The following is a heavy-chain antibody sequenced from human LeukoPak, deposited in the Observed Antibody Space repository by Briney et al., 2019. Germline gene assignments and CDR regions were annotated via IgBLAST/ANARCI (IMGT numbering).Heavy chain of an antibody. J-gene: IGHJ4*02. Sequence: GGSLTLSCAASGFTFSSYAMDWIRQAPGKGLEWVAVISYDGSKKYYADSVRGRFTISRDNSKNTVYLQMNSLRGDDTAVYYCARAPLGLPFDYWGQGSLVSVSS. V-gene: IGHV3-30-3*01. CDR2: ISYDGSKK. CDR1: GFTFSSYA. CDR3: ARAPLGLPFDY.